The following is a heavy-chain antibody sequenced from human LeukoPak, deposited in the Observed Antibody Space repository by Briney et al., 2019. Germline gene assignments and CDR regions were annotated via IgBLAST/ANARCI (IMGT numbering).Heavy chain of an antibody. CDR1: GYNFTSYG. J-gene: IGHJ2*01. D-gene: IGHD4-17*01. CDR2: ISPYNDDT. CDR3: ARDRGDYGDYPWHFDL. Sequence: GASVKVSCKASGYNFTSYGISWVRQAPGQGLEWMGWISPYNDDTSFAQTLQGRVTMTADTSTSTAYMELRSLRSDDTAVYYCARDRGDYGDYPWHFDLWGRGTLVTVSS. V-gene: IGHV1-18*01.